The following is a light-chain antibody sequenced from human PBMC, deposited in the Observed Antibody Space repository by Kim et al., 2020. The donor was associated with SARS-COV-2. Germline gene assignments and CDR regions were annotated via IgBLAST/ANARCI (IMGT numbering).Light chain of an antibody. J-gene: IGKJ1*01. CDR2: GAS. CDR3: QKYNSAPWT. CDR1: QGISNS. Sequence: ASLVDRVTVTCRAGQGISNSLALYRQKPGKVPMLLIYGASTLRSGVPSRFRGSGSGTDFTLPISSLQPEDAATYYCQKYNSAPWTFGQGTKVDIK. V-gene: IGKV1-27*01.